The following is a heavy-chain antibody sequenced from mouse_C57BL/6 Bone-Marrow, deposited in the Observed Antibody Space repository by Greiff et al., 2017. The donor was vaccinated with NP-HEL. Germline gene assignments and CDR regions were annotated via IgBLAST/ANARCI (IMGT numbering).Heavy chain of an antibody. J-gene: IGHJ4*01. V-gene: IGHV5-6*01. D-gene: IGHD1-1*01. CDR2: ISSGGSYT. CDR1: GFTFSSYG. CDR3: ARHSYYYGSSYGYAMDY. Sequence: EVKLVESGGDLVKPGGSLKLSCAASGFTFSSYGMSWVRQTPDKRLEWVATISSGGSYTYYPDSVKGRFTISRDNAKNTLYLQMSSLKSEDTAMYYCARHSYYYGSSYGYAMDYWGQGTSVTVSS.